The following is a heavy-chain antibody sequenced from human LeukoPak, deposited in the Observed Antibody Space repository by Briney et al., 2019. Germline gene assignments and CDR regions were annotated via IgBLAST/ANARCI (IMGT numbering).Heavy chain of an antibody. CDR3: AKGEFGYCSSTSCPNWFDP. Sequence: GGSLRLSCAASGLTFSSYAMSWVRQAPGKGLEWVSAISGSGGSTYYADSVKGRFTISRDNSKNTLYLQMNSLRAEDTAVYYCAKGEFGYCSSTSCPNWFDPWGQGTLVTVSS. D-gene: IGHD2-2*01. CDR2: ISGSGGST. J-gene: IGHJ5*02. V-gene: IGHV3-23*01. CDR1: GLTFSSYA.